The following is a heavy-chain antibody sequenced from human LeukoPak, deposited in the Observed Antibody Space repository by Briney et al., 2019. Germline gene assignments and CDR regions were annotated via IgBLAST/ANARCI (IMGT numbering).Heavy chain of an antibody. Sequence: PGGSLRLSCAASGFTFSSYGMHWVRQAPGKWLEWVAFIRYDGSNKYYADSVKGRFTISRDNSKNTLYLQMNSLRAEDTAVYYCAKVYYYDSSGYYLGLAPLDYWGQGTLVTVSS. J-gene: IGHJ4*02. CDR2: IRYDGSNK. CDR1: GFTFSSYG. V-gene: IGHV3-30*02. CDR3: AKVYYYDSSGYYLGLAPLDY. D-gene: IGHD3-22*01.